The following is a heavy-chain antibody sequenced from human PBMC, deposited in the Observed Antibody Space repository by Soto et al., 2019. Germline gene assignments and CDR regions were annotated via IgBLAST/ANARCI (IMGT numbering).Heavy chain of an antibody. CDR3: AREGYGEYGKTFDY. D-gene: IGHD4-17*01. CDR2: INPLFGTA. J-gene: IGHJ4*02. CDR1: CGSFSSYS. Sequence: SLVKVSCKASCGSFSSYSISWVRQAPGQGLEWMGGINPLFGTANYAQKFQGSVTITADESKRTAYMQMSSVRSEDTAVYYCAREGYGEYGKTFDYWGQGSLVTVSS. V-gene: IGHV1-69*13.